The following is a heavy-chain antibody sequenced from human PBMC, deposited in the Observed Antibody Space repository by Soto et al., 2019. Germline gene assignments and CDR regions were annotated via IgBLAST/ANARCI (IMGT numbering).Heavy chain of an antibody. D-gene: IGHD3-10*01. J-gene: IGHJ6*02. CDR1: GFPFSDYA. V-gene: IGHV3-23*01. CDR3: DAPRDDYGSGISRFNDGMDV. CDR2: LNVAGGST. Sequence: GGSLRLSCLASGFPFSDYAMTLVRHFPGRGLEWVSSLNVAGGSTYYADSVRGRFTISRDNSQNTLFLQMTRLTVDDQDIYYSDAPRDDYGSGISRFNDGMDVWRQETRVTLSS.